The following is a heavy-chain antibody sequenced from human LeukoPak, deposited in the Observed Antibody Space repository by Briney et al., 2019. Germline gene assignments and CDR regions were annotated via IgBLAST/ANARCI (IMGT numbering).Heavy chain of an antibody. CDR3: ARGIAARLRGAFDI. D-gene: IGHD6-6*01. Sequence: ASVRVSCKASGYTFTGYSIHWVRQAPGQGLEWMGWINPNNGVTNYAQKFQGRVTMTRDTSISTAYMELSRLRSDDTAVYYCARGIAARLRGAFDIWGQGTMVTVSS. V-gene: IGHV1-2*02. J-gene: IGHJ3*02. CDR2: INPNNGVT. CDR1: GYTFTGYS.